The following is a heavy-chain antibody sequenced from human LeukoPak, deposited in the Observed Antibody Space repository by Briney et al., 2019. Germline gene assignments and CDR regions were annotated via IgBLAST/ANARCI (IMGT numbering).Heavy chain of an antibody. CDR3: AKSLYYYDSSGYYSFDY. V-gene: IGHV3-23*01. CDR1: GFTFSSYA. J-gene: IGHJ4*02. Sequence: GGSLRLSCAASGFTFSSYAMSWVRQAPGEGLEWVSAISGSGGSTYYADSVKGRFTISRDNSKNTLYLQMNSLRAEDTAVYYCAKSLYYYDSSGYYSFDYWGQGTLVTVSS. CDR2: ISGSGGST. D-gene: IGHD3-22*01.